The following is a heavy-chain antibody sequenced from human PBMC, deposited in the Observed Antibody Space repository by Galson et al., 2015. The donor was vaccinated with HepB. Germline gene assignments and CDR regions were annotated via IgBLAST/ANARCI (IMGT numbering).Heavy chain of an antibody. J-gene: IGHJ4*02. CDR3: AILGRGSIDF. V-gene: IGHV3-30*02. Sequence: SLRLSCAASGFTFSSYGIHWVRQAPGKGLEWVAFIRYDGSNKYYAHSVKGRFTISRDNSKNTVYLQLNSLRAEDTAVYYCAILGRGSIDFWGQGTLVTVSS. CDR1: GFTFSSYG. CDR2: IRYDGSNK. D-gene: IGHD2-2*01.